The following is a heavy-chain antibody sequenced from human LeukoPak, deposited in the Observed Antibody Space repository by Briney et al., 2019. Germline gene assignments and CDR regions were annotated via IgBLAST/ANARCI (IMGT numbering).Heavy chain of an antibody. V-gene: IGHV3-7*01. J-gene: IGHJ4*02. CDR3: AKGGSHDFDF. CDR1: GFTISTYW. Sequence: PGGSLRLSCAASGFTISTYWMSWVRQAPGKGLEWVANTNQEGSEKYYVDSVKGRFTISKDNAKNSLYLQMNSLRVEDTAVYYCAKGGSHDFDFWGRGTLVTVSS. CDR2: TNQEGSEK. D-gene: IGHD3-10*01.